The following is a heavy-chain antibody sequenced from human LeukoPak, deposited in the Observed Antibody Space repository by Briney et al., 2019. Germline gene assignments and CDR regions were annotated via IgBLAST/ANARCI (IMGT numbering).Heavy chain of an antibody. CDR2: IYTSGST. CDR1: GGSISSYY. V-gene: IGHV4-4*07. D-gene: IGHD3-22*01. Sequence: SETLSLTCTVSGGSISSYYWSWIRQPAGKGLEWIGRIYTSGSTNYNPSLKSRVTMSVDTSKNQFSLKLSSVTAADTAAYYCARVYYDSSGYYYVNWGQGTLVTVSS. J-gene: IGHJ4*02. CDR3: ARVYYDSSGYYYVN.